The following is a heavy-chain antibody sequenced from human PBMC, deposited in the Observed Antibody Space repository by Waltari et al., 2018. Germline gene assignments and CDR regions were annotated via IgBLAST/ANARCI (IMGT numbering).Heavy chain of an antibody. D-gene: IGHD4-17*01. CDR3: ASPPLGSTVTIYY. V-gene: IGHV4-39*01. Sequence: QLQLQESGPGLVKPSETLSLTCTVPGGSISSSSYYWGWIRQPPGKGLEWIGSVYYSGSTYYNPSRKGRVTISGDTSKNQFSLKLSSVTAADTAVYYWASPPLGSTVTIYYWGQGTLVTVSS. CDR2: VYYSGST. J-gene: IGHJ4*02. CDR1: GGSISSSSYY.